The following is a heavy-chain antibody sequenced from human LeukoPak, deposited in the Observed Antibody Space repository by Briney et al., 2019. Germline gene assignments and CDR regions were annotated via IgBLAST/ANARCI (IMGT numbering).Heavy chain of an antibody. CDR2: IRFDGSNK. CDR1: GFTFSSYE. J-gene: IGHJ4*02. CDR3: AKDSYTSPDY. D-gene: IGHD2-2*02. V-gene: IGHV3-30*02. Sequence: GGSLRLSCAASGFTFSSYEMNWVRQAPGKGLEWVAFIRFDGSNKYYADSVKGRFTISRDNSKNTLYLQMNSLRAEDTAVYYCAKDSYTSPDYWGQGTLVIVSS.